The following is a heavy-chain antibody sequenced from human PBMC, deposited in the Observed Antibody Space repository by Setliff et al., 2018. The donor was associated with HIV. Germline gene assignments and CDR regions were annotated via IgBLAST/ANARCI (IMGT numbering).Heavy chain of an antibody. CDR2: IRSKAYGGTA. D-gene: IGHD1-1*01. CDR1: GLIFGDHA. J-gene: IGHJ4*02. CDR3: IRVKRDLPYNPQFDY. V-gene: IGHV3-49*04. Sequence: PGGSLRLSCTASGLIFGDHAMSWVRQAPGKGLEWVGFIRSKAYGGTAEYAASVEGRFTISRDDSKSIAYLKMNSLKAEDTAVYHCIRVKRDLPYNPQFDYWGQGTLVTVSS.